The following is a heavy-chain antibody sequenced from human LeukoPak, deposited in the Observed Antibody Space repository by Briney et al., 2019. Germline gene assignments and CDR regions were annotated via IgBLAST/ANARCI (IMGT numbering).Heavy chain of an antibody. Sequence: SETLSLTCTVSGGSISSYYWGWIRQPPGKGLEWIGSIYYSGSTYYNPSLKSRVTISVDTSKNQFSLKLSSVTAADTAVYYCARDPVPYYYGSGTPSWGQGTLVTVSS. V-gene: IGHV4-39*07. CDR3: ARDPVPYYYGSGTPS. D-gene: IGHD3-10*01. CDR2: IYYSGST. J-gene: IGHJ5*02. CDR1: GGSISSYY.